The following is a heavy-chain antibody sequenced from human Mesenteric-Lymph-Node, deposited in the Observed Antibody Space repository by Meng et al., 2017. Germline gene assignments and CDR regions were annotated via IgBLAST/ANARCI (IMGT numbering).Heavy chain of an antibody. CDR1: GYTFTSYD. CDR2: MNPNSGNT. Sequence: ASVKVSCKASGYTFTSYDINWVRQATGQGLEWMGWMNPNSGNTGYAQKFQGRVTMTEDTSTDTAYMELSSLRSEDTAVYYCATATGYSSGWYRAFDIWGQGTMVTVSS. J-gene: IGHJ3*02. V-gene: IGHV1-8*01. D-gene: IGHD6-19*01. CDR3: ATATGYSSGWYRAFDI.